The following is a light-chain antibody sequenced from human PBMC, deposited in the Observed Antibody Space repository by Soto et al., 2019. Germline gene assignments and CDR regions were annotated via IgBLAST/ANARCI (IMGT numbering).Light chain of an antibody. Sequence: EIVLTQSPATLSLSPGERATLSCRASQSVSSYSAWYQQKPGQAPRLLIYDASNRATGIPARFSGSGSGTDFTLTISSLEPEDFAVYYCQQRSNWPPTTFGQGTKVEIK. J-gene: IGKJ1*01. V-gene: IGKV3-11*01. CDR1: QSVSSY. CDR2: DAS. CDR3: QQRSNWPPTT.